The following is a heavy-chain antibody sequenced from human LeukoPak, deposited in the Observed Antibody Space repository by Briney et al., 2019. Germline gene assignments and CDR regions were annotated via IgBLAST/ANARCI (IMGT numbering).Heavy chain of an antibody. J-gene: IGHJ4*02. CDR3: ARDTYYYGSGSYYL. CDR2: ISDSGGST. D-gene: IGHD3-10*01. V-gene: IGHV3-23*01. Sequence: PGGSLRLSCAASGFTFSSYAMYWVRQAPGKGLEWVSVISDSGGSTYYADSVKGRFTISRDNAKNSLYLQMNSLRAEDTAVYYCARDTYYYGSGSYYLWGQGTLVTVSS. CDR1: GFTFSSYA.